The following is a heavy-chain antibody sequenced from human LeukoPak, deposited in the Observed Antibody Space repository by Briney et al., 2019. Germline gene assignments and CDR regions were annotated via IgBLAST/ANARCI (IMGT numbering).Heavy chain of an antibody. Sequence: GASVKVSCRASGYTFTDYYLHWVRQAPGQGLEWMGWINPNSGGTKYAQKFQGGVTMTRDTSITTAYMELSSLRSDDTAVYYCARDVGEYCSSTNCYASHYWGQGTLVTVSS. CDR2: INPNSGGT. CDR1: GYTFTDYY. D-gene: IGHD2-2*01. J-gene: IGHJ4*02. CDR3: ARDVGEYCSSTNCYASHY. V-gene: IGHV1-2*02.